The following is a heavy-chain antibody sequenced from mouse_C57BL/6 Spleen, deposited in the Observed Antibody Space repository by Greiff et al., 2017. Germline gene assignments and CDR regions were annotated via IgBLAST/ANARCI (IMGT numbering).Heavy chain of an antibody. Sequence: QVQLQQSGPELVKPGASVKISCKASGYAFSSSWMNWVKQRPGKGLEWIGRIYPGDGDTNYNGKFKGKATLTADKSSSTAYMQLSSLTSEDSAVXFCARGDYYAMDYWGQGTSVTVSS. CDR3: ARGDYYAMDY. J-gene: IGHJ4*01. CDR2: IYPGDGDT. CDR1: GYAFSSSW. V-gene: IGHV1-82*01.